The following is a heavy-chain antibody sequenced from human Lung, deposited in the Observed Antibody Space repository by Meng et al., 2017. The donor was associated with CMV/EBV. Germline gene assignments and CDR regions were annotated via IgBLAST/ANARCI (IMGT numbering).Heavy chain of an antibody. Sequence: GGSLRLXXAASTFSLSDYSMSWIRQAPGRGLEWLSYISSSGSSMYYADSVRGRFTISRDNAKRSLYLQMNGLRAEDTAVYYCARNYEFWSGYLMGVWGQGXTVTVSS. CDR3: ARNYEFWSGYLMGV. CDR1: TFSLSDYS. CDR2: ISSSGSSM. J-gene: IGHJ6*02. D-gene: IGHD3-3*01. V-gene: IGHV3-11*01.